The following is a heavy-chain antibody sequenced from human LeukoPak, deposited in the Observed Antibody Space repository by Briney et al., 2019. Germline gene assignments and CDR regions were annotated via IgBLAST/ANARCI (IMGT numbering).Heavy chain of an antibody. CDR1: GGSISSSSYY. J-gene: IGHJ4*02. Sequence: SETLSLTCTVSGGSISSSSYYWGWIRQPPGKGLEWIGSIYYSGSTYYNPSLKSRVTISVDTSKNQFSLKLSSVTAADTAVYYCARQGLFLAAAAHYWGQGTLVTVSS. D-gene: IGHD6-13*01. CDR2: IYYSGST. CDR3: ARQGLFLAAAAHY. V-gene: IGHV4-39*01.